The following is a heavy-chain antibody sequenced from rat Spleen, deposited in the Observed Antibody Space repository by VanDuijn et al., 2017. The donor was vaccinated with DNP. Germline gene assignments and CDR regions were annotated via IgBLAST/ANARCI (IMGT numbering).Heavy chain of an antibody. V-gene: IGHV5S23*01. CDR2: ISYDGSNT. D-gene: IGHD1-11*01. CDR3: ARGRPLDY. Sequence: EVQLVESGGGLVQPGRSLKLSCVVSGFTFSNYGMAWVRQTPTKGLEWVASISYDGSNTYYREFVKGRFTISRDNAKSSLSLQMNSLQTEDIATYYCARGRPLDYWGQGVMVTVSS. CDR1: GFTFSNYG. J-gene: IGHJ2*01.